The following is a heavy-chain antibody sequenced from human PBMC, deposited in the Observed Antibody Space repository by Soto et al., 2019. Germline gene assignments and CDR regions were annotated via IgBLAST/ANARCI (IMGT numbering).Heavy chain of an antibody. CDR2: ITSSGSYI. CDR3: ARLMTTVTTKGQVGSPRYYSSVMAV. Sequence: GGSLRLSCAASGFTFTAFTMNWVRQAPGKGLEWVSSITSSGSYIFYANSVKGRLTISADKSISTAYLQWSSLKASDTAMYYCARLMTTVTTKGQVGSPRYYSSVMAVWGKGTTVTVSS. CDR1: GFTFTAFT. D-gene: IGHD4-4*01. J-gene: IGHJ6*04. V-gene: IGHV3-21*04.